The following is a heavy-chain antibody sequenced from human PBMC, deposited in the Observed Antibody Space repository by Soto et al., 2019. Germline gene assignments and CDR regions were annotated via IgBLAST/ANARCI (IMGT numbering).Heavy chain of an antibody. CDR2: IVVGSGNT. J-gene: IGHJ4*02. D-gene: IGHD3-22*01. V-gene: IGHV1-58*01. CDR1: GFTFTSSA. Sequence: SVKVSCKASGFTFTSSAVQWVRQARGQRLEWIGWIVVGSGNTNYAQMFQERVTITRDMSTSTAYMELSSLRSEDTAVYYCAASTAVPYYYDSSGYYLGYWGQGTLVTSPQ. CDR3: AASTAVPYYYDSSGYYLGY.